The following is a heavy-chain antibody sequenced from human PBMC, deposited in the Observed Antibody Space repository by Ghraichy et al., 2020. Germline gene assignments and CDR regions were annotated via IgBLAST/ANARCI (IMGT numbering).Heavy chain of an antibody. V-gene: IGHV3-23*01. D-gene: IGHD1-26*01. J-gene: IGHJ4*02. CDR1: GFTFSSYA. Sequence: GGSLRLTCAASGFTFSSYAMTWVRQAPGKGLEWVSAISSSGGTTYYADSVKGRFTISRDNSKNTLFLRMNSLRAEDTAVYYCAISPSGTYPLDYWGQGTLVTVSS. CDR3: AISPSGTYPLDY. CDR2: ISSSGGTT.